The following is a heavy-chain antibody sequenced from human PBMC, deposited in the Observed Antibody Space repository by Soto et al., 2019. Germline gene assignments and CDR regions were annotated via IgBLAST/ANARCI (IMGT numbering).Heavy chain of an antibody. D-gene: IGHD1-26*01. J-gene: IGHJ5*02. V-gene: IGHV3-74*01. CDR2: INSDGSST. Sequence: GGSLRLSCAASGFTFSSYWMHWVRQAPGKGLVWVSRINSDGSSTSYADSVKGRFTISRDNAKSTLYLQMNSLRAEDTAVYYCAREYSGSYFWFDPWGQGTLVTVSS. CDR3: AREYSGSYFWFDP. CDR1: GFTFSSYW.